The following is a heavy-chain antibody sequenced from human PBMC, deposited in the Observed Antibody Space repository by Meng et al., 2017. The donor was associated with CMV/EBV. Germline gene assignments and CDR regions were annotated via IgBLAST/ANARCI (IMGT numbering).Heavy chain of an antibody. Sequence: GESLKISCAASGFTLSSYWMNWARQAPGKGLEWVANIKQDGSEKYYVDSVKGRFTISRDNAKNSPYLQMNSLRAEDTAVYYCWNNWFDPWGQGTLVTVSS. J-gene: IGHJ5*02. CDR1: GFTLSSYW. V-gene: IGHV3-7*01. D-gene: IGHD1-1*01. CDR3: WNNWFDP. CDR2: IKQDGSEK.